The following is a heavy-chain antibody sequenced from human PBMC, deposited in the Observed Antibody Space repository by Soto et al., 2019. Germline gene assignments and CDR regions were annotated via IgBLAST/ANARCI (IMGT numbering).Heavy chain of an antibody. J-gene: IGHJ3*01. CDR1: GFTFSSND. CDR2: IYSGGST. Sequence: EVQLVESGGGLIQPGGSLRLSCAASGFTFSSNDMNWVRRSPGKGLEWVSLIYSGGSTYYADSVKGRFTISSDNSKNTLYLQMSSLRAEDTAVYYCATRPLLPGAPWGQGTMVTVSS. CDR3: ATRPLLPGAP. V-gene: IGHV3-53*01. D-gene: IGHD3-22*01.